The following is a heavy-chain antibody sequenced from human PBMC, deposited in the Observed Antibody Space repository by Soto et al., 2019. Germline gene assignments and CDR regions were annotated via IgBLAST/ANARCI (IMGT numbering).Heavy chain of an antibody. V-gene: IGHV4-30-4*02. CDR1: GGSISSGDYY. CDR2: IYYSGST. CDR3: ARTTYYYGSGSYYTDY. J-gene: IGHJ4*02. Sequence: SETLSLTCTVSGGSISSGDYYWSWIRQPPGKGLEWIGYIYYSGSTYYNPSLKSRVTISVDTSKNQFSLKLSSVTAADTAVYYCARTTYYYGSGSYYTDYWGQGTLVTVSS. D-gene: IGHD3-10*01.